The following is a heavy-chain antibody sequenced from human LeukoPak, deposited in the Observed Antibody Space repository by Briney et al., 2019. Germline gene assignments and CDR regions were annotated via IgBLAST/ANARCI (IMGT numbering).Heavy chain of an antibody. Sequence: ASVKVSCKASGYTFTSYAMNWVRQAPGQGLEWMGWINTNTGNPTYAQGFTGRFVFSLDTSVSTAYLQIRSLKAEDTAVYYCARDPTIAARPPLFDYWGQGTLVTVSS. J-gene: IGHJ4*02. CDR3: ARDPTIAARPPLFDY. D-gene: IGHD6-6*01. CDR2: INTNTGNP. V-gene: IGHV7-4-1*01. CDR1: GYTFTSYA.